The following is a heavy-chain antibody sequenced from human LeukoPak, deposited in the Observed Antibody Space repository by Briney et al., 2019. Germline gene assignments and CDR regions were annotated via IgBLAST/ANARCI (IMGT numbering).Heavy chain of an antibody. J-gene: IGHJ4*02. Sequence: SETLSLTCTVSGGSISSYYWSWIRQPPGKGLEWIGYIYYSGSTNYNPSLKSRVTISVDTSKNQFSLKLSSVTAADTAVYYCARGGGWSPYYFDYWGQGALVTVSS. CDR3: ARGGGWSPYYFDY. CDR2: IYYSGST. CDR1: GGSISSYY. D-gene: IGHD6-19*01. V-gene: IGHV4-59*08.